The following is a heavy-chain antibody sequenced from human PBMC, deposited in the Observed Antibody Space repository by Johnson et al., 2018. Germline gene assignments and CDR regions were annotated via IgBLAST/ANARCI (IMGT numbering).Heavy chain of an antibody. CDR1: GFTFSGAP. V-gene: IGHV3-73*01. CDR2: IRNKANYYAT. J-gene: IGHJ3*02. D-gene: IGHD4-11*01. Sequence: VQLVESGGGLVQPGGSLKLSCAASGFTFSGAPIHWVRQAYGKGLEWVGHIRNKANYYATEYAGSVKGRFTISRDDSKNTAYLQMNSLKTEDTAVYYCTTPPDYRETFDIWGQGTKFTVSS. CDR3: TTPPDYRETFDI.